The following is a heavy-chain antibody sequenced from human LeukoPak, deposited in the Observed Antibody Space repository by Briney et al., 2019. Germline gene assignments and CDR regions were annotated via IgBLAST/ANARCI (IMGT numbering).Heavy chain of an antibody. CDR1: GGTFSSYA. J-gene: IGHJ3*02. CDR2: IIPIFGTA. Sequence: GASVKVSCKASGGTFSSYAISWVRQAPGQGLEWMGGIIPIFGTANYAQKFQGRVTITADKSTSTAYMELSSLRSEDTAVYYCARDRRVAWFGAPDAFDIWGQGTMVTVSS. CDR3: ARDRRVAWFGAPDAFDI. V-gene: IGHV1-69*06. D-gene: IGHD3-10*01.